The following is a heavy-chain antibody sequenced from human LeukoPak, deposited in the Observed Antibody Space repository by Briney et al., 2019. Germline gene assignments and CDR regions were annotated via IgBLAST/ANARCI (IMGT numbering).Heavy chain of an antibody. J-gene: IGHJ6*02. CDR2: IYYSGST. Sequence: SETLSLTCTVSGCSISSYYWSWIRQPPGKGLEWIGNIYYSGSTNYYPSLKSRGTISVETSKNQFSLKLSSVPAADTAVYYCAKTYSSGPYYGMDVWGQGTTVTVSS. D-gene: IGHD6-19*01. CDR3: AKTYSSGPYYGMDV. V-gene: IGHV4-59*01. CDR1: GCSISSYY.